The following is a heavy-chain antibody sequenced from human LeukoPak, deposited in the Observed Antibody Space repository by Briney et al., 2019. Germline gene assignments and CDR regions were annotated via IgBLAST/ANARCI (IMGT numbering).Heavy chain of an antibody. V-gene: IGHV4-30-4*01. D-gene: IGHD3-16*02. Sequence: SETLSLTCTVSGGSISSGDYYWSWIRQPPGKGLEWIGYIYYSGSTYYNPSLKSRVTISVDTSKNQFSLKLSSVTAADTAVYYCARVNSIMITFGGVIANAFDIWGQGTMVTASS. CDR2: IYYSGST. CDR1: GGSISSGDYY. CDR3: ARVNSIMITFGGVIANAFDI. J-gene: IGHJ3*02.